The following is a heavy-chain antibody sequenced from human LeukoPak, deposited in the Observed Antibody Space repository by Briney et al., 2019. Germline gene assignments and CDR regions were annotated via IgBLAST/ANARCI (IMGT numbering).Heavy chain of an antibody. J-gene: IGHJ6*03. CDR3: AGGVPILYYMDV. CDR2: IYHSGST. CDR1: GYSISSGYY. D-gene: IGHD3-3*01. Sequence: SETLSLTCTVSGYSISSGYYWGWIRQPPGKGLEWIGSIYHSGSTYYNPSLKSRVTISVDTSKNQFSLKLSSVTAADTAVYYCAGGVPILYYMDVWGKGTTVTVSS. V-gene: IGHV4-38-2*02.